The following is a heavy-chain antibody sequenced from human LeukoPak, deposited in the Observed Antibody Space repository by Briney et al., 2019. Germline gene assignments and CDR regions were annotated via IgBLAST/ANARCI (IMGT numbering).Heavy chain of an antibody. CDR2: IYYSGST. V-gene: IGHV4-59*01. CDR3: ARVRAARLDY. J-gene: IGHJ4*02. D-gene: IGHD6-6*01. CDR1: GGSISSYY. Sequence: SETLSLTCTVSGGSISSYYWSWIRQPPGKGLEWIGYIYYSGSTNYNPSLKSRVTISVDTSKNQFSLKLSSVTAADTAVYYYARVRAARLDYWGQGTLVTVSS.